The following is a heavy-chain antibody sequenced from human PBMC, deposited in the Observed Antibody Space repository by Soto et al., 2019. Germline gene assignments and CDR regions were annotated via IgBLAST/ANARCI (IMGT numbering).Heavy chain of an antibody. CDR1: GGTFSSYA. V-gene: IGHV1-69*06. Sequence: SVKVSCKASGGTFSSYAISWVRQAPEQGLEWMEGIIPIFGTANHAQKFQGRVTITADKSTSTAYMELSSLRSEDTAVYYCARTLNYYGSGSYGYYYYSMDVWGQGTTVTVSS. D-gene: IGHD3-10*01. CDR3: ARTLNYYGSGSYGYYYYSMDV. J-gene: IGHJ6*02. CDR2: IIPIFGTA.